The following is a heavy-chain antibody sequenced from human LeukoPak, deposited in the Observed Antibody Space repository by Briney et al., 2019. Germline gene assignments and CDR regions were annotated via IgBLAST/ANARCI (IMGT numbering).Heavy chain of an antibody. CDR1: GFTFSSYE. J-gene: IGHJ4*02. V-gene: IGHV3-48*03. Sequence: GGSLRLSCAASGFTFSSYEMNWVRQAPGKGLEWVSYISSSGSTIYNADSLKGRFTISRDNAKNSLYLQMNSLRAEDTAVYYCVEGGAARFDYWGQGTLVAVSS. CDR2: ISSSGSTI. D-gene: IGHD5-18*01. CDR3: VEGGAARFDY.